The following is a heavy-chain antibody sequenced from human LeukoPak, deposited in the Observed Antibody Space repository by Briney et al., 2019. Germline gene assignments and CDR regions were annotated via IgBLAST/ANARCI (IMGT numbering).Heavy chain of an antibody. Sequence: GGSLRLSFAASGFTFSSYSMNWVRQAPGKGLEWVSSIYYADSVKGRFTISRDNAKNSLYLQMNSLRAEDTAVYYCASSIAAAGAYRDRDYWGQGTLVTVSS. D-gene: IGHD6-13*01. CDR3: ASSIAAAGAYRDRDY. J-gene: IGHJ4*02. CDR1: GFTFSSYS. V-gene: IGHV3-21*01. CDR2: I.